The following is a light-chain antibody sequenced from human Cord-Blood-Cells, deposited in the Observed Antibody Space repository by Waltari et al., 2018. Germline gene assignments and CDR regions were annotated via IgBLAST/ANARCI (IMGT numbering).Light chain of an antibody. V-gene: IGKV3-15*01. CDR2: GAS. CDR1: QSGSSN. CDR3: QQYNNWRST. Sequence: ELVMTQSPATLSVSPGERTTLSCTASQSGSSNLAWYQQKPGQAPRLLIYGASTRATGIPARFSGSGSGTEFTLTISRLQSEDFAVYYCQQYNNWRSTFGPGTKVDIK. J-gene: IGKJ3*01.